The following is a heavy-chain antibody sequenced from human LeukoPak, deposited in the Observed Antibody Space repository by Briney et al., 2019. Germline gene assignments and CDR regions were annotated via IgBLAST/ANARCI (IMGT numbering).Heavy chain of an antibody. J-gene: IGHJ4*02. CDR2: ISGSGGST. CDR1: GGSISSYY. Sequence: ETLSLTCTVSGGSISSYYWSWVRQAPGKGLEWVSAISGSGGSTYYADSVKGRFTISRDNSKNTLYLQMNSLRAEDTAVYYCAKHSCSGGSCYPRFDYWGQGTLVTVSS. CDR3: AKHSCSGGSCYPRFDY. D-gene: IGHD2-15*01. V-gene: IGHV3-23*01.